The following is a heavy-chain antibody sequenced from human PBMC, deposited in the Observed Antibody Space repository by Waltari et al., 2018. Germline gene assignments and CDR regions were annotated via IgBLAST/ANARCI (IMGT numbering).Heavy chain of an antibody. Sequence: EVQLVESGGGLVQPGGSLSLSCAASGFTFSSYAMSWVRQAPGKGLEWVSAISGSGGSTYYADSVKGRFTISRDNSKNTLYLQMNSLRAEDTAVYYCAKADYYGSGILYYFDYWGQGTLVTVSS. CDR2: ISGSGGST. CDR3: AKADYYGSGILYYFDY. J-gene: IGHJ4*02. V-gene: IGHV3-23*04. D-gene: IGHD3-10*01. CDR1: GFTFSSYA.